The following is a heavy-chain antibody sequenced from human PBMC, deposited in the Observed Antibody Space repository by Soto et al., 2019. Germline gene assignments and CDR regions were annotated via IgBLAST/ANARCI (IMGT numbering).Heavy chain of an antibody. V-gene: IGHV1-18*04. D-gene: IGHD5-18*01. CDR1: GFSFSTYG. Sequence: QLQLVQSGAEVKNPGASGRVSCKASGFSFSTYGITWVRQAPGQGLEWMGWITASNGNTHYAQNRQGRVTMTTDTSTSTAYMELWRLSSDDTAVYYCARGNSYGSYWYFDLWGRGTLVTVSS. CDR3: ARGNSYGSYWYFDL. CDR2: ITASNGNT. J-gene: IGHJ2*01.